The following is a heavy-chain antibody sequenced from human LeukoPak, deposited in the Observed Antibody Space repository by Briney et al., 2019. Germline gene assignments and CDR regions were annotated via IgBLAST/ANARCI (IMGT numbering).Heavy chain of an antibody. CDR2: INDIGART. CDR1: GFTFSNYA. CDR3: ARGSSFNFD. V-gene: IGHV3-23*01. J-gene: IGHJ4*02. Sequence: PGGSLRLSCAASGFTFSNYAMSWVRQAPGKGLEWVSTINDIGARTYYADSVKGRFTISRDDSNNTMYLQMNSLRPEDTAVYYYARGSSFNFDWGQGTLVTVSS. D-gene: IGHD3-9*01.